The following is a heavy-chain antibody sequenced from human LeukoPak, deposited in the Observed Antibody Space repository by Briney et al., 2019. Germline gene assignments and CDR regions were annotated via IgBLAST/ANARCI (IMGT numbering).Heavy chain of an antibody. CDR2: ISGSGGST. CDR1: GFTFSSYG. V-gene: IGHV3-23*01. J-gene: IGHJ4*02. Sequence: GGTLGLSCAASGFTFSSYGMSWVRQAPGKGLEWVSAISGSGGSTYYADSVKGRFTISRDNSKNTLYLQMNSLRAEDTAVYYCAKGGMTTVYFDYWGQGTLVTVSS. D-gene: IGHD4-17*01. CDR3: AKGGMTTVYFDY.